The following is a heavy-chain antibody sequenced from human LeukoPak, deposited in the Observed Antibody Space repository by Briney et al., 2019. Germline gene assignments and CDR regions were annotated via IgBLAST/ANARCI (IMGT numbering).Heavy chain of an antibody. D-gene: IGHD3-22*01. V-gene: IGHV1-69*06. J-gene: IGHJ4*01. CDR1: GGTFSSYA. Sequence: VASVKVSCKASGGTFSSYAISWVRQAPGQGLEWMGRIIPIFGTANYAQKFQGRVTITADKSTSTAYMELSSLRSEDTAVYYCAIAYYYDSSGYYPMVDYWGQGTLFTVSS. CDR2: IIPIFGTA. CDR3: AIAYYYDSSGYYPMVDY.